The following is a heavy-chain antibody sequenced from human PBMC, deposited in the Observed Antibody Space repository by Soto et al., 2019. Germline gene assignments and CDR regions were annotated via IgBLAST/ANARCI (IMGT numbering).Heavy chain of an antibody. J-gene: IGHJ4*02. Sequence: QVQLVQSGAEVKKPGASVKVSCKASGYMFTSYAISWVRQAPGQGLEWMGWISAYNGNTNYAQKLKXXXTXXTDKSTSTAYMELRSLRSDDTAVYYCARDLPPSDYWGQGTLVTVSS. D-gene: IGHD2-2*01. CDR3: ARDLPPSDY. CDR1: GYMFTSYA. V-gene: IGHV1-18*01. CDR2: ISAYNGNT.